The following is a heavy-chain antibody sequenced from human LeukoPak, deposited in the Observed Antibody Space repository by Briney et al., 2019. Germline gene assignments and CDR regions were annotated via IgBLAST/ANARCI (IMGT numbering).Heavy chain of an antibody. V-gene: IGHV3-23*01. Sequence: GGSLRLSCAASGFTLSSYAMSWVRQAPGKGLEWVSSISGSGYNTYYANSVKGRFSISRDNSKNTLDLQMNSLRAEDTAVYYCAKDYIGYDQDFDYWGQGTLVTVSS. J-gene: IGHJ4*02. D-gene: IGHD2-2*01. CDR1: GFTLSSYA. CDR3: AKDYIGYDQDFDY. CDR2: ISGSGYNT.